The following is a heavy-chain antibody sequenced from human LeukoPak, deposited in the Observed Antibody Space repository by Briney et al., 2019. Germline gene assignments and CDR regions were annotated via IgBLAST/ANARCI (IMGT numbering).Heavy chain of an antibody. CDR1: GFTFSSYG. Sequence: PGRSLRLSCAASGFTFSSYGMHWVRQAPGKGLEWVAVISYDGSNKYYADSVKGRFTISRDNSKNTLYLQMNSLSAEDTAVYYCANQPYYYGSGSYPGMDVWGKGTTVTVSS. CDR2: ISYDGSNK. D-gene: IGHD3-10*01. CDR3: ANQPYYYGSGSYPGMDV. V-gene: IGHV3-30*18. J-gene: IGHJ6*04.